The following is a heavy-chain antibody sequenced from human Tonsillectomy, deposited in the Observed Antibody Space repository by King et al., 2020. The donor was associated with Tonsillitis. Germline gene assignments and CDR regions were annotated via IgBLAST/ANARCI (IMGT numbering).Heavy chain of an antibody. CDR2: ISGTGYTT. J-gene: IGHJ4*02. CDR3: ARKDLTIFGVVIPPGDY. D-gene: IGHD3-3*01. CDR1: GFVFSAYD. Sequence: VQLVESGGGLVQPGGSLRLSCAASGFVFSAYDMSWVRQAPGKGLEWVSAISGTGYTTYYADSVKGRFNISRDNSENTLYLQMNSLRAEDTVVYYCARKDLTIFGVVIPPGDYWGQGSRVTVSS. V-gene: IGHV3-23*04.